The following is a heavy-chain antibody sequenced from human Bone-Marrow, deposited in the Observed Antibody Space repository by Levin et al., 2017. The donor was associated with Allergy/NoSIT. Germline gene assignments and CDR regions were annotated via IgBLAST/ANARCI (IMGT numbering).Heavy chain of an antibody. Sequence: VSGPTLVKPTQTLTLTCTFSGFSLTTSGMRVSWIRQPPGKALEWLARIDWDDDKFYSPSLQTRLTISKDTSKNQVVLTMTNMDPVDTATYYCARTQTVVVTAWDGFDIWGQGTKVTVSS. J-gene: IGHJ3*02. CDR2: IDWDDDK. D-gene: IGHD2-21*02. V-gene: IGHV2-70*04. CDR3: ARTQTVVVTAWDGFDI. CDR1: GFSLTTSGMR.